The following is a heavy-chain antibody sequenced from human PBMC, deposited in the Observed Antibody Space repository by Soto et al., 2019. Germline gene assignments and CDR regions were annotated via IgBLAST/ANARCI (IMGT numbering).Heavy chain of an antibody. V-gene: IGHV3-21*01. CDR3: ARDLVVSSSWYTSAY. D-gene: IGHD6-13*01. J-gene: IGHJ4*02. CDR2: ISSSSSYI. Sequence: PGGSLRLSCAASGFTFSSYSMNWARQAPGKGLEWVSSISSSSSYIYYADSVKGRFTISRDNAKNSLYLQMNSLRAEDTAVYYCARDLVVSSSWYTSAYWGQGTLVTVSS. CDR1: GFTFSSYS.